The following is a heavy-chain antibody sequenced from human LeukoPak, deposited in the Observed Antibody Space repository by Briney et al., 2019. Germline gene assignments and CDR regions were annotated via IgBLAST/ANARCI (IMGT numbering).Heavy chain of an antibody. CDR3: ATGGLIGYYYGMDV. Sequence: GGSLRLSCVASGVTLSNYAMSWARQAPGKGLEWVSGISSSGSGGNTYYADSVKGRFTISRDNAKNSLYLQMNSLRAEDTAVYYCATGGLIGYYYGMDVWGQGTTVTVSS. J-gene: IGHJ6*02. D-gene: IGHD2-21*01. CDR1: GVTLSNYA. V-gene: IGHV3-23*01. CDR2: ISSSGSGGNT.